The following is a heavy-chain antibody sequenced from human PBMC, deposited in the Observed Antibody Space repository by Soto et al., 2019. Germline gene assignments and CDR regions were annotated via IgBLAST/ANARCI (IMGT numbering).Heavy chain of an antibody. CDR2: ISSDGNNQ. CDR1: GFTSSSFV. Sequence: QVQLVESGGGVVQPGTSLRLSCAASGFTSSSFVIHWVRQAPGKGLEWLAVISSDGNNQYYADSVKGRFTISRDNSKKPLYLPVNSLRADDTAVYFCAQDRGVLDAFDTWGQGTMVTVS. J-gene: IGHJ3*02. V-gene: IGHV3-30*18. D-gene: IGHD3-10*01. CDR3: AQDRGVLDAFDT.